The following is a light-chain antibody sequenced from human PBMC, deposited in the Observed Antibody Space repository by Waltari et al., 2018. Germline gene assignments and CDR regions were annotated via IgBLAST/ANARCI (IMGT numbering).Light chain of an antibody. CDR1: QVISNW. V-gene: IGKV1D-12*01. J-gene: IGKJ4*01. CDR3: QQANSFPLT. CDR2: ATS. Sequence: DIQMTQSPSSVSASVGDRVTITCRASQVISNWLAWYQQKPGKAPKLLVYATSSLQGGVPSRFSGSGSGTDFTRTISSLQPEDFATYYCQQANSFPLTFGGGTRV.